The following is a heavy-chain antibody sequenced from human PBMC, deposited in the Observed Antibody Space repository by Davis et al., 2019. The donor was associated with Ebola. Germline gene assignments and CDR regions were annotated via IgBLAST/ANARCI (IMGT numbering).Heavy chain of an antibody. CDR2: INTDGDNT. CDR3: GRVIFFPGIGMDI. CDR1: GFTFSTYW. J-gene: IGHJ6*02. Sequence: GESLKISCAASGFTFSTYWMHWVRQLPGKGLVWVSRINTDGDNTSYADSVEGRFTVSRDNAKNTLYVQMNSLRAEDTGIYYCGRVIFFPGIGMDIWGQGTTVTVSS. V-gene: IGHV3-74*01. D-gene: IGHD1-14*01.